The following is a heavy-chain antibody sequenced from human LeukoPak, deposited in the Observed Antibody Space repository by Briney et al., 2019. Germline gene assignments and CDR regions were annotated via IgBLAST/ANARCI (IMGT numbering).Heavy chain of an antibody. V-gene: IGHV4-39*01. Sequence: SETLSLTCTVSGGSISSSSYYWGWIRQPPGKGLEWIGSIYYSGSTYYNPSLKSRVTISVDTSKNQFSLKLSSVTAADTAVYYCARHLVVVTAAFDVWGQGTVVTVSS. CDR3: ARHLVVVTAAFDV. D-gene: IGHD2-21*02. CDR1: GGSISSSSYY. CDR2: IYYSGST. J-gene: IGHJ3*01.